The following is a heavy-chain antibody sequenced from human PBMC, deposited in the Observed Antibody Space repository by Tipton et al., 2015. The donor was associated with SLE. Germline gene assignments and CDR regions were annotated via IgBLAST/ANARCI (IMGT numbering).Heavy chain of an antibody. CDR2: ITHTGSI. J-gene: IGHJ4*02. Sequence: TLSLTCAVYGGSSSDFSWSWIRQFPGKGLEWIGEITHTGSINYNPSLKSRVTISVDTSKNQFSLKLNFVTAADTAVYYCASLVVVPAELGMGATEAIDYWGQGSLVIVSS. V-gene: IGHV4-34*01. D-gene: IGHD1-26*01. CDR3: ASLVVVPAELGMGATEAIDY. CDR1: GGSSSDFS.